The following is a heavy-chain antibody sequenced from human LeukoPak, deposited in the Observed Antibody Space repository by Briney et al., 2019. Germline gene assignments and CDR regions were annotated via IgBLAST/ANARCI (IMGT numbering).Heavy chain of an antibody. J-gene: IGHJ4*02. V-gene: IGHV1-8*02. D-gene: IGHD3-16*01. CDR1: GYTFTSYG. CDR2: MNPNSGNT. CDR3: ARHLGTVTYDY. Sequence: EASVTVSCKASGYTFTSYGISWVRQATGQGLEWMGWMNPNSGNTGYAQKFQGRVTMTRNTSISTAYMELSSLRSEDTAVYYCARHLGTVTYDYWGQGTLVTVSS.